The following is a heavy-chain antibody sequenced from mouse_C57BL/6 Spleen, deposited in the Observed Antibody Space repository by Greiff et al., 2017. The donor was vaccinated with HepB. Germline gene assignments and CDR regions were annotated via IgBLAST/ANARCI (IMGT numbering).Heavy chain of an antibody. CDR1: GYAFSSYW. D-gene: IGHD1-1*01. CDR2: IYPGDGDT. J-gene: IGHJ2*01. V-gene: IGHV1-80*01. CDR3: ALWYGSSYYFDY. Sequence: QVQLQQSGAELVKPGASVKISCKASGYAFSSYWMNWVKQRPGKGLEWIGQIYPGDGDTNYNGKFKGKATLTADKSSSTAYMQLSSLTSEDSAVYFCALWYGSSYYFDYWGQGTTLTVSS.